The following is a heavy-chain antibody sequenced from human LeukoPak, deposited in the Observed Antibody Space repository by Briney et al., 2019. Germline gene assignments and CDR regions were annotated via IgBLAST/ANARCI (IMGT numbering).Heavy chain of an antibody. Sequence: SETLSLTCTVSGGSISSYYWSWIRQPPGKGLEWIGFIYYSGSTNYKPSLKGRVTISVDTSKNQFSLKLNSVTAADTAVYYCARGSYSSSWPWGQGTLVTVSS. CDR1: GGSISSYY. J-gene: IGHJ5*02. CDR2: IYYSGST. CDR3: ARGSYSSSWP. V-gene: IGHV4-59*01. D-gene: IGHD6-13*01.